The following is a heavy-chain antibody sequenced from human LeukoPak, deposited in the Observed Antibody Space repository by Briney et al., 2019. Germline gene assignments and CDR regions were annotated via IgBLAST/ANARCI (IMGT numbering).Heavy chain of an antibody. CDR1: GYTFTGYY. Sequence: ASVKVSCKASGYTFTGYYMHWVRQAPGQGLEWMGWINPNSGGTNYAQKFQGRVTMTRDTSISTAYMELSRLRSDDTAVYYCARGWEGYYDFWSGYYFDYWGQGTLVTVSS. V-gene: IGHV1-2*02. CDR3: ARGWEGYYDFWSGYYFDY. D-gene: IGHD3-3*01. J-gene: IGHJ4*02. CDR2: INPNSGGT.